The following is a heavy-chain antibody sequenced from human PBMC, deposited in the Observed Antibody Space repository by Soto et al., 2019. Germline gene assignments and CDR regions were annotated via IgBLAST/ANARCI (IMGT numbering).Heavy chain of an antibody. J-gene: IGHJ4*02. D-gene: IGHD3-10*01. CDR3: AGTWGTLGEGTFDY. CDR2: ISSSSSYI. Sequence: PGGSLRLSCAASGFTFSSYSMNWVRQAPGKGLEWVSSISSSSSYIYYADSVKGRFTISRDNAKNSLYLQMNSLRAEDTAVYYCAGTWGTLGEGTFDYWGQGTLVTVSS. V-gene: IGHV3-21*01. CDR1: GFTFSSYS.